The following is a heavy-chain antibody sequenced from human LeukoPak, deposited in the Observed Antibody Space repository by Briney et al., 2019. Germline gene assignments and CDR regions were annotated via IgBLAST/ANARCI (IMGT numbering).Heavy chain of an antibody. Sequence: HPGGSLRLSCAASGFTFSNYEMNWVRQAPGKGVEWISYISSSGSIIYYADSVKGRFTISRDNAKNSLYLQMNSLRAEDTAVYYCARVNSYRDFDGPPKYMDVWGKGTTVTVSS. V-gene: IGHV3-48*03. CDR1: GFTFSNYE. D-gene: IGHD3-9*01. CDR3: ARVNSYRDFDGPPKYMDV. J-gene: IGHJ6*03. CDR2: ISSSGSII.